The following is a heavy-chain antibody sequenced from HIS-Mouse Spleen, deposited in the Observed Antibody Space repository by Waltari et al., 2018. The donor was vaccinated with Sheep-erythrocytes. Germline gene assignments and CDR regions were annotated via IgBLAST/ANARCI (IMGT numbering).Heavy chain of an antibody. CDR2: ISSSSSYI. Sequence: SSISSSSSYIYYADSVKGRFTISRDNAKNSLYLQMNSLRAEDTAVYYCARDQGDSGSYYYYYGMDVWGQGTTVTVSS. J-gene: IGHJ6*02. CDR3: ARDQGDSGSYYYYYGMDV. V-gene: IGHV3-21*01. D-gene: IGHD1-26*01.